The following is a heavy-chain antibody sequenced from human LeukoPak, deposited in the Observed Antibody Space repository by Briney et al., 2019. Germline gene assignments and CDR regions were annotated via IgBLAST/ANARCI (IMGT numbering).Heavy chain of an antibody. J-gene: IGHJ4*02. CDR1: GYTFTSYG. Sequence: ASVKVSCKASGYTFTSYGISWVRQAPGQGLEWMGWISAYNGNTNYAQKLQGRVTMTTDTSTSTSYMELRSLRSDDTAVYYCARDRGDYYDSSGHNPADYWGQGTLVTVSS. CDR3: ARDRGDYYDSSGHNPADY. CDR2: ISAYNGNT. V-gene: IGHV1-18*01. D-gene: IGHD3-22*01.